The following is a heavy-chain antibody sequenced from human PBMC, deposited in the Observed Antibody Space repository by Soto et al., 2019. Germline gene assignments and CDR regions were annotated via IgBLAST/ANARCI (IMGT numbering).Heavy chain of an antibody. J-gene: IGHJ4*02. CDR2: IYYSGST. CDR3: ARESVRKQLAYYFDY. D-gene: IGHD6-13*01. Sequence: SETLSLTCTVSGGSISSGGYFWSWIRQHPGKGLEWIGFIYYSGSTYYNPSLKSRITINPDTSKNQFSLQLNSVTPEDTAVYYCARESVRKQLAYYFDYWGKGTLVTVSS. V-gene: IGHV4-31*03. CDR1: GGSISSGGYF.